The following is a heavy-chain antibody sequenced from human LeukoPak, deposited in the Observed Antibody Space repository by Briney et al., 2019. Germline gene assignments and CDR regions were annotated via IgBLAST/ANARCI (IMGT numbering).Heavy chain of an antibody. CDR2: ISDDGSTK. D-gene: IGHD1-1*01. V-gene: IGHV3-30*04. Sequence: QSGGSLRLSCAASGFTFSSYAMHWVRQAPGKGLEGVAIISDDGSTKYYSDSVKGRLTISRDNSKTSLYLQMNSLRAEDTAVYYRAREYYPGTSNNWFDPWGQGTLVTVSS. J-gene: IGHJ5*02. CDR3: AREYYPGTSNNWFDP. CDR1: GFTFSSYA.